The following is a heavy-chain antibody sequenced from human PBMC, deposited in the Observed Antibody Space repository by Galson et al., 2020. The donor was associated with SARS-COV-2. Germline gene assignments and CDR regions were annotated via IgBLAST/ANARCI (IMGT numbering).Heavy chain of an antibody. CDR2: ISYDGSNK. D-gene: IGHD1-1*01. V-gene: IGHV3-30*18. CDR3: AKGSLPLRGTQKRANNWFDP. J-gene: IGHJ5*02. Sequence: GESLKISCAASGFTFSSYGMHWVRQAPGKGLEWVAVISYDGSNKYYADSVKGRFTISRDNSKNTLYLQMNSLRAEDTAVYYCAKGSLPLRGTQKRANNWFDPWGQGTLVIVSS. CDR1: GFTFSSYG.